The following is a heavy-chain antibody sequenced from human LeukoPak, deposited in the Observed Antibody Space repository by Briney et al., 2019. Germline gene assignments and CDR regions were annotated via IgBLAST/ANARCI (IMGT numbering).Heavy chain of an antibody. Sequence: SETLSLTCAVYGGSFSGYYWSWIRQPPGKGLEWIGEINHSGSTNYNPSLKSRVTISVDTSKNQFSLKLSSVTAADTAVYYCARSPVGYSYGLPFDYWGQGTLVTVSS. CDR3: ARSPVGYSYGLPFDY. D-gene: IGHD5-18*01. J-gene: IGHJ4*02. V-gene: IGHV4-34*01. CDR2: INHSGST. CDR1: GGSFSGYY.